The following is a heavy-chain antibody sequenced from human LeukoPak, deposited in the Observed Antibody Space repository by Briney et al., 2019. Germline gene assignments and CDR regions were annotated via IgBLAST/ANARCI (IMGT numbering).Heavy chain of an antibody. V-gene: IGHV4-61*05. CDR2: IHYTGST. CDR1: GDSISSSRYY. CDR3: ARLINSSSWYGYYYYMDV. Sequence: SSETLSLTCTVSGDSISSSRYYWSWIRQSPGKGLECIGYIHYTGSTNYNPSLKSRVTISVDTSKNQFSLKLSSVTAADTAVYYCARLINSSSWYGYYYYMDVWGKGTTVTISS. D-gene: IGHD6-13*01. J-gene: IGHJ6*03.